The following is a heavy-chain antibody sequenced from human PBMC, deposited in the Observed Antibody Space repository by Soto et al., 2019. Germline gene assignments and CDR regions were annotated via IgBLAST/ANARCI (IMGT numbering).Heavy chain of an antibody. D-gene: IGHD3-10*01. CDR3: AADLVAGSGSLGH. Sequence: EVQLVESGGGAAHPGGSLRLSCAASGFTFSSRWMHWVRQDPGKGLQWVSRIRHDGADSNYADFVGGRFTISRDNTKNTLHLQMNSLRAEDTAVYFCAADLVAGSGSLGHWGQGTLVTVSS. CDR1: GFTFSSRW. J-gene: IGHJ4*02. CDR2: IRHDGADS. V-gene: IGHV3-74*01.